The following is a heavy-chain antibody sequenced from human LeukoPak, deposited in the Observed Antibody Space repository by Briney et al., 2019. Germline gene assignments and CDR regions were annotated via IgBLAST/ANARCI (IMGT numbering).Heavy chain of an antibody. D-gene: IGHD5-18*01. CDR1: GYTFIGYY. CDR3: ARAYSYGSDYYYGMDV. Sequence: VSVKVSCKASGYTFIGYYLHWVRQAPGQGLEWMGWISGYNGNTKYAHKVQGRVTMTTDTSTGTAYMELRSLRSDDTAVYYCARAYSYGSDYYYGMDVWGQGTTVTVSS. J-gene: IGHJ6*02. V-gene: IGHV1-18*04. CDR2: ISGYNGNT.